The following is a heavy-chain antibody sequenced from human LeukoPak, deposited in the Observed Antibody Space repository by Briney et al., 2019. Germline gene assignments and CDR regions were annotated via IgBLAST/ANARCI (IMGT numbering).Heavy chain of an antibody. Sequence: GGSLRLSCAASGFTFSSYTMHWVRQAPGKGLEWVAVMSYDGSDNYYADSVKGRFTISKDNSRTTVYLQMNSLRAEDTAVYYCARGSRWLQLGPFDYWGQGTLVTISS. V-gene: IGHV3-30*01. CDR2: MSYDGSDN. J-gene: IGHJ4*02. CDR1: GFTFSSYT. D-gene: IGHD5-24*01. CDR3: ARGSRWLQLGPFDY.